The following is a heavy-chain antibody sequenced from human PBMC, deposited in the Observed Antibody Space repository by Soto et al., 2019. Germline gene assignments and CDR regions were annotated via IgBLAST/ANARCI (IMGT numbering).Heavy chain of an antibody. J-gene: IGHJ3*02. CDR2: IYWDDDK. D-gene: IGHD3-16*02. Sequence: QITLKESGPTLVKPTQTLTLTCTFSGFSLSTSGVGVGWIRQPPGKALEWLALIYWDDDKRYSPSLKSRLTITKYTSKNQRVLTMPNMDPVDTATYYCAHTGPVLWGSYRFPDAFDIWSQGTMVTVSS. CDR1: GFSLSTSGVG. CDR3: AHTGPVLWGSYRFPDAFDI. V-gene: IGHV2-5*02.